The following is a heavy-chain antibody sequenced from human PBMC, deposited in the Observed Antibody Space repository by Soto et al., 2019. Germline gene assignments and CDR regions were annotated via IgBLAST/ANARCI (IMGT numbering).Heavy chain of an antibody. CDR3: ARAMSYADSSGYHVDY. J-gene: IGHJ4*02. CDR2: ISGSGGST. D-gene: IGHD3-22*01. CDR1: GFTFSSYA. Sequence: EVQLLESGGGLVQPGGSLRLSCAASGFTFSSYAMSWVRQAPGKGLEWVSAISGSGGSTYYADSVKGRFTISRDNSKNTLYLQMNSLRAEDTAVYYCARAMSYADSSGYHVDYWGQGTLVTVSS. V-gene: IGHV3-23*01.